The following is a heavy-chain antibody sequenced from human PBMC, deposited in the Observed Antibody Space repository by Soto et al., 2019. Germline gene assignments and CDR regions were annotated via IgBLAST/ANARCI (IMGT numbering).Heavy chain of an antibody. J-gene: IGHJ3*02. CDR3: ATSNDILTGTDEGNAFDI. V-gene: IGHV1-2*04. CDR1: GYTFTGYY. CDR2: INPNSGGT. Sequence: ASLKVSCKASGYTFTGYYMHWVRQAPGQGLEWMGWINPNSGGTNYAQKFQGWVTMTRDTSISTAYMELSRLRSDDTAVYYCATSNDILTGTDEGNAFDIWGQGTMVTVSS. D-gene: IGHD3-9*01.